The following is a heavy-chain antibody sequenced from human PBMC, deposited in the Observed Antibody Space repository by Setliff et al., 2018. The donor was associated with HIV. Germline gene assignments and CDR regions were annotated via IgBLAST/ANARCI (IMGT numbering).Heavy chain of an antibody. J-gene: IGHJ6*03. Sequence: ASVKVSCKASGYTFTGYYIHWVRQAPGQGLEWMGRIIPSSGGTNFAQKFQGRVTMTRDTSISTAYMELSRLRSDDTAVYYCARGSTAVNYYYNHMDVWGKGTTVTVSS. V-gene: IGHV1-2*06. CDR3: ARGSTAVNYYYNHMDV. CDR1: GYTFTGYY. D-gene: IGHD2-2*01. CDR2: IIPSSGGT.